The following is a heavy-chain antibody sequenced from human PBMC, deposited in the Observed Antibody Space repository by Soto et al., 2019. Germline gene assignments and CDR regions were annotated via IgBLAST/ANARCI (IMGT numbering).Heavy chain of an antibody. CDR3: AHRLTLNSDWNYGRFVY. CDR2: IYWDDDK. Sequence: QITLKESGPALVKPTQTLTLTCTFSGFSLTTYGVGVGWIRQPPGKALEWLALIYWDDDKRYCPSLMSRLTITKDTSRNQVVLTMTNMDPVDTATYFCAHRLTLNSDWNYGRFVYWGQGALVTVSS. CDR1: GFSLTTYGVG. V-gene: IGHV2-5*02. D-gene: IGHD1-7*01. J-gene: IGHJ4*02.